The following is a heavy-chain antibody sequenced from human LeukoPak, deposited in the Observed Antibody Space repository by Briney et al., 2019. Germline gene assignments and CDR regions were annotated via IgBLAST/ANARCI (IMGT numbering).Heavy chain of an antibody. V-gene: IGHV1-69*05. Sequence: SVKVSCKASGGTFSSYAISWVRQAPGEGLEWMGGIIPIFGTANYAQKFQGRVTITTDESTSTAYMELSSLRSEDTAVYYCAKSPSLTTLYYYMDVWGKGTTVTVSS. D-gene: IGHD4-17*01. CDR2: IIPIFGTA. CDR3: AKSPSLTTLYYYMDV. CDR1: GGTFSSYA. J-gene: IGHJ6*03.